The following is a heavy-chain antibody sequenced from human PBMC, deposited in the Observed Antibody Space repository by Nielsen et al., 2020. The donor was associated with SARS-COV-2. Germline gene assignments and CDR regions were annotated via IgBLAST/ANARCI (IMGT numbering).Heavy chain of an antibody. J-gene: IGHJ4*02. V-gene: IGHV3-9*01. CDR1: GFTFDDYA. D-gene: IGHD6-19*01. CDR2: ISWNSGSI. CDR3: AKAKGYSSGWSPFDY. Sequence: SLKISCAASGFTFDDYAMHWVRQAPGKGLEWVSGISWNSGSIGYADSVKGRFTISRDNAKNSLYLQMNSLRAEDTALYYCAKAKGYSSGWSPFDYWGQGTLVTVSS.